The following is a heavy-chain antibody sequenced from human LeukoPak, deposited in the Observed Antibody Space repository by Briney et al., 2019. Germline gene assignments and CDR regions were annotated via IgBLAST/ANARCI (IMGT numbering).Heavy chain of an antibody. CDR1: GYSFTGYY. Sequence: ASVKVSCKASGYSFTGYYMHWVRQPPGQGLEWMGWINPNSGGTDYVQKFQGRVTLTRDTAISTAYMELSRLRSDDTAVYYCARDSVGYYSDGSGFSRYYYYGMDVWGQGTTVTVSS. V-gene: IGHV1-2*02. CDR2: INPNSGGT. D-gene: IGHD3-22*01. CDR3: ARDSVGYYSDGSGFSRYYYYGMDV. J-gene: IGHJ6*02.